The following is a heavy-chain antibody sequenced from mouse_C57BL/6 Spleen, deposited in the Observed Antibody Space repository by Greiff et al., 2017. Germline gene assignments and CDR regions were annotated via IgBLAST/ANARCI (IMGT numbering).Heavy chain of an antibody. Sequence: VQLQQSGPELVKPGASVKISCKASGYSFTDYNMNWVKQSNGKSLEWIGVINPNYGTTSYNQKFKGKATLTVDKSSSTAYMQLNSLTSEDSAVYYCSSDYGSSYFYAMAYWGQGTSVTVSS. CDR1: GYSFTDYN. J-gene: IGHJ4*01. V-gene: IGHV1-39*01. CDR2: INPNYGTT. D-gene: IGHD1-1*01. CDR3: SSDYGSSYFYAMAY.